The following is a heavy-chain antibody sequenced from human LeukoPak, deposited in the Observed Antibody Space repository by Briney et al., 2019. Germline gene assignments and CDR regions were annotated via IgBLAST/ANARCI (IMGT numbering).Heavy chain of an antibody. CDR2: IIPIFGTA. V-gene: IGHV1-69*06. D-gene: IGHD6-6*01. CDR1: GGSFSSYA. J-gene: IGHJ6*03. Sequence: SVRVSCKASGGSFSSYAIIWVRQAPGQGLEWMGGIIPIFGTANYAQKFQGRVTITADKSTSTAYMELSSLRSEDTAVYYCARGRSSSSPFGVYYYYMDVWGKGTTVTVSS. CDR3: ARGRSSSSPFGVYYYYMDV.